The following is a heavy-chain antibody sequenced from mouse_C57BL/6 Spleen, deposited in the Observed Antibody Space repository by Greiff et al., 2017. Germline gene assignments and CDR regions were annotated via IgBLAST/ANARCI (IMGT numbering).Heavy chain of an antibody. CDR2: ISSGSSTI. Sequence: EVKVEESGGGLVKPGGSLKLSCEASGFTFSDYGMHWVRQAPEKGLEWVSYISSGSSTIYYADTVKGRFTISRDNAKNTLFLQMTSLRSEDTAMYYCARGRGRGFDYWGQGTTLTVSS. CDR1: GFTFSDYG. D-gene: IGHD3-3*01. V-gene: IGHV5-17*01. CDR3: ARGRGRGFDY. J-gene: IGHJ2*01.